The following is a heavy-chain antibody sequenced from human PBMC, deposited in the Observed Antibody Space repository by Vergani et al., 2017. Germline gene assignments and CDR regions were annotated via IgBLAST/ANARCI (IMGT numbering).Heavy chain of an antibody. CDR2: IRHDGIT. V-gene: IGHV4-34*01. Sequence: QAQLQQGGGGLLKPSETLSLTRAIYGGSFNDYWWTWIRQPPGKGLEWIGEIRHDGITDYSPPLKSRVTISIDTSTHQFSLNLRSVTAADTAVSYCAGEGYCTNGVCFTLFDVWSQGALVTVPS. D-gene: IGHD2-8*01. CDR3: AGEGYCTNGVCFTLFDV. J-gene: IGHJ4*02. CDR1: GGSFNDYW.